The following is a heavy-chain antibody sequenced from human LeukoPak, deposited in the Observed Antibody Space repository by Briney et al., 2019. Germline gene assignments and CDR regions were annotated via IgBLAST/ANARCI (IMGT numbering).Heavy chain of an antibody. V-gene: IGHV1-69*05. Sequence: SVKVSCKASGSTASIYAISWLRQAPGQGLEWMGGVIPVFGTADYAQKFQGRVTITTDKSTSTAYMEVNGLRFEDTAVYYCARPNGEYESSAYYFWGQGTLVTVSS. D-gene: IGHD3-22*01. CDR3: ARPNGEYESSAYYF. J-gene: IGHJ4*02. CDR1: GSTASIYA. CDR2: VIPVFGTA.